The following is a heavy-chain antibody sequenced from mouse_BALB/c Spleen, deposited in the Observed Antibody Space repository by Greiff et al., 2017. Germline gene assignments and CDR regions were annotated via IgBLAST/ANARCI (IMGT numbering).Heavy chain of an antibody. CDR2: INPSNGGT. J-gene: IGHJ2*01. V-gene: IGHV1S81*02. CDR1: GYTFTSYY. Sequence: QVQLQQSGAELVKPGASVKLSCKASGYTFTSYYMYWVKQRPGQGLEWIGEINPSNGGTNFNEKFKSKATLTVDKSSSTAYMQLSSLTSEDSAVYYCTRSGWLLREGYFDYWGQGTTLTVSS. CDR3: TRSGWLLREGYFDY. D-gene: IGHD2-3*01.